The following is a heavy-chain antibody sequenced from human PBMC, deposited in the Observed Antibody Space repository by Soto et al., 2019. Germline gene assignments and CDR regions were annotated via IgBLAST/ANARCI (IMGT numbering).Heavy chain of an antibody. V-gene: IGHV3-23*01. J-gene: IGHJ4*02. CDR1: GFSFSSYA. CDR2: ISARGGSS. CDR3: AKGSIEYSASVDN. D-gene: IGHD5-12*01. Sequence: DVQLLESGGGLVQPGGSLRLSCAASGFSFSSYAMVWVRQAPGKGLEWVAVISARGGSSYFPDSVKGRFTLSRDNSKNVLSLEMNSLIAEDTAIYFCAKGSIEYSASVDNWGQGTLVVVSS.